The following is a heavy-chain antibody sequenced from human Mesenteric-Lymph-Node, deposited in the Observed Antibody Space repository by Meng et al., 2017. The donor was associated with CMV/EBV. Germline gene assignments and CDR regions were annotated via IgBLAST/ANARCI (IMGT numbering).Heavy chain of an antibody. CDR2: IKQDGSEK. CDR1: GFTVSSNY. V-gene: IGHV3-7*01. CDR3: ARSGYYGMDV. J-gene: IGHJ6*02. Sequence: GGSLRLSCAASGFTVSSNYMSWVRQAPGKGLEWVANIKQDGSEKYYVDSVKGRFTISRDNAKNSLYLQMNSLRAEDTAVYYCARSGYYGMDVWGQGTTVTVSS.